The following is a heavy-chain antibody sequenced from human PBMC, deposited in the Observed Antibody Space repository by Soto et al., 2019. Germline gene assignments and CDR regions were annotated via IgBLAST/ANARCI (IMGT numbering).Heavy chain of an antibody. V-gene: IGHV3-30-3*01. J-gene: IGHJ4*02. CDR2: ISYDGSNK. D-gene: IGHD3-10*01. CDR1: GFTFSSYA. Sequence: ESGGGVVQPGRSLRLSCAASGFTFSSYAMHWVRQAPGKGLEWVAVISYDGSNKYYADSVKGRFTISRDNSKNTLYLQMNSLRAEDTAVYYCARDLAPYYGSGSYYYWGQGTLVTVSS. CDR3: ARDLAPYYGSGSYYY.